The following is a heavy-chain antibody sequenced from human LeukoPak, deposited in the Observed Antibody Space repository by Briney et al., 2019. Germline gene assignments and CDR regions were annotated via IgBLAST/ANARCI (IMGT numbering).Heavy chain of an antibody. CDR1: GGSFSGYY. Sequence: KASETLSLTCAVYGGSFSGYYWSWIRQHPGKGLEWIGYIYYSGSTYYNPSLKSRVTISVDTSKNQFSLKLSSVTAADTAVYYCARGSGPWGWFDPWGQGTLVTVSS. J-gene: IGHJ5*02. D-gene: IGHD2-15*01. CDR3: ARGSGPWGWFDP. CDR2: IYYSGST. V-gene: IGHV4-31*11.